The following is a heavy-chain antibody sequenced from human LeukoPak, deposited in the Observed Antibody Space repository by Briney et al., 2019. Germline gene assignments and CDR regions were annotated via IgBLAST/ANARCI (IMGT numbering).Heavy chain of an antibody. CDR2: IHYSGNT. CDR1: GGSITSSSYY. V-gene: IGHV4-39*01. D-gene: IGHD3-16*02. CDR3: ARLLGPFDYVGGSSRSE. Sequence: PSETLSLTCAVSGGSITSSSYYWAWIRQPPGKGLEWMGTIHYSGNTYYNASLKSRVTISVDTSKNQFSLKLTSVTAADTAVYYCARLLGPFDYVGGSSRSEWGQGTLVTVSS. J-gene: IGHJ4*02.